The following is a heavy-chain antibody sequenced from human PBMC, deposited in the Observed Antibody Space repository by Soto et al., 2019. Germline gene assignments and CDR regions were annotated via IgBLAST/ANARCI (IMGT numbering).Heavy chain of an antibody. V-gene: IGHV4-34*01. Sequence: PSQTLSLTCAVYGGSFSGYYWSWIRQPPGKGLEWIGEINHSGSTNYNPSLKSRVTISVDTSKNQFSLELSSVTAADTAVYYCGRIAIGQYYYQYMDVCGEGTTVTVSS. D-gene: IGHD6-13*01. CDR1: GGSFSGYY. CDR3: GRIAIGQYYYQYMDV. CDR2: INHSGST. J-gene: IGHJ6*03.